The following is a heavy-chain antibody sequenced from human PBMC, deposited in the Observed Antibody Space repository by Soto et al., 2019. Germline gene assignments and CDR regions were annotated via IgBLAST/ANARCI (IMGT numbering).Heavy chain of an antibody. CDR3: AKVYPLYYYYYYMDV. V-gene: IGHV3-30*18. CDR1: GFTFSSYG. CDR2: ISYDGSNK. J-gene: IGHJ6*03. D-gene: IGHD2-8*01. Sequence: GGSLRLSCAASGFTFSSYGMHWVRQAPGKGLEWVAVISYDGSNKYYADSVKGRFTISRDNSKNTLYLQMNSLRAEDTAVYYCAKVYPLYYYYYYMDVWGKGTTVTVSS.